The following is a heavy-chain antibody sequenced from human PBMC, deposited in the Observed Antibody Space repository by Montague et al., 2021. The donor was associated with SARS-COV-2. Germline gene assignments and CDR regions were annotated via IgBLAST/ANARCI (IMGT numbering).Heavy chain of an antibody. V-gene: IGHV4-59*01. J-gene: IGHJ6*03. D-gene: IGHD3-9*01. Sequence: SETLSLTCTVSVGSISSYYWSWIRQPPGKGLECIGYIYYSGSTNYNPSLKSRVTISVDTSKNQFSLKLSSVTAADTAVYYCARDSRTDFDWLFPDSGSYYYYMDVWGKGTTVTVSS. CDR3: ARDSRTDFDWLFPDSGSYYYYMDV. CDR1: VGSISSYY. CDR2: IYYSGST.